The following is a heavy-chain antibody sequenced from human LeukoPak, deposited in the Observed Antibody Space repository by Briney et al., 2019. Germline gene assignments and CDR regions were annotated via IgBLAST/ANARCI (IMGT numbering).Heavy chain of an antibody. J-gene: IGHJ5*02. CDR2: IKQDGSEK. D-gene: IGHD4-17*01. Sequence: GGSLRLSCAASGFIFGNYWMGWVRQAPGKGLEWVAYIKQDGSEKYYVDSAKGRFSISRDNAKNSLYLQLNSLRVEDTAVYYCARGTTDFENFDYGDPREVGGNWFDPWGQGTLVTVSS. CDR3: ARGTTDFENFDYGDPREVGGNWFDP. CDR1: GFIFGNYW. V-gene: IGHV3-7*01.